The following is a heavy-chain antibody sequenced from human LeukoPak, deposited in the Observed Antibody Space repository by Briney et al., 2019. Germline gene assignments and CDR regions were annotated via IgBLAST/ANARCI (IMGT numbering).Heavy chain of an antibody. J-gene: IGHJ4*02. D-gene: IGHD2-21*01. Sequence: GGSLRLSCAASGFTFSNAYMNWVRQAPGKGLEWVGRIKPKTDGEPTEYAAPVKDGFSISRDASKSMMYLQMNSLKTEDTAVYYCITPLPYSAQGGQGTLVTVSS. V-gene: IGHV3-15*07. CDR2: IKPKTDGEPT. CDR3: ITPLPYSAQ. CDR1: GFTFSNAY.